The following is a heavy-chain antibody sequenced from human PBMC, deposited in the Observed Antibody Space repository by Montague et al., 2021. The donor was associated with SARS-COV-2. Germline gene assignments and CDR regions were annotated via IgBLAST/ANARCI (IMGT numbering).Heavy chain of an antibody. CDR3: ARDRDSSGWFDY. CDR1: GFTFSRYS. J-gene: IGHJ4*02. D-gene: IGHD6-19*01. Sequence: SLRLSGAASGFTFSRYSMNWVRQAPGKGLEWVSSISSSSSYLYYSDSWKVRFTISRDNAKNSLYLQMNSLRAEDTAVYYCARDRDSSGWFDYWGQGTLVTVSS. CDR2: ISSSSSYL. V-gene: IGHV3-21*01.